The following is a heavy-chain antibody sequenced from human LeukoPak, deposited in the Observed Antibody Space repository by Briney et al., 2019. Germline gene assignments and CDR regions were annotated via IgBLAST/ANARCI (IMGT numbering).Heavy chain of an antibody. J-gene: IGHJ6*03. V-gene: IGHV3-9*01. CDR1: GFTFDDHA. Sequence: GRSLRLSCAASGFTFDDHAMHWVRQAPGKGLEWVSGISWNSGSIGYADSVKGRFTISRDNAKNSLYLQMNSLRAEDTALYYCAKSGSSSRYYYYYYYMDVWGKGTTVTVSS. D-gene: IGHD6-6*01. CDR2: ISWNSGSI. CDR3: AKSGSSSRYYYYYYYMDV.